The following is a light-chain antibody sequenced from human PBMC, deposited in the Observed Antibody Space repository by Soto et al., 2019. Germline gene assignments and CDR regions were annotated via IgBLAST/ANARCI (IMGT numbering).Light chain of an antibody. CDR1: QSVNLN. V-gene: IGKV3-15*01. J-gene: IGKJ1*01. Sequence: EIMMTQSPGTLSVSPGEGATLSCRASQSVNLNLAWYQQKPGQPPRLLLYDAAYRATGIPHRFRGSGSGTEFTLTISSLQSEDSAVYSCHQYNCWPRGTFGQGTKVEIK. CDR2: DAA. CDR3: HQYNCWPRGT.